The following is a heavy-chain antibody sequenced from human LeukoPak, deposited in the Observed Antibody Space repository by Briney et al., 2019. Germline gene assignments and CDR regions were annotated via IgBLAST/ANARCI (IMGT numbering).Heavy chain of an antibody. CDR3: ARANAMDV. CDR1: GFTFSNHW. V-gene: IGHV3-7*04. Sequence: GGSLRLSCAASGFTFSNHWMTWVRQAPGKGPEWVANMNQDGSERYYVDSVKGRFTISRDNAKNSLYLQMNSRRLEDTALYYCARANAMDVWGQGTTVTVSS. CDR2: MNQDGSER. J-gene: IGHJ6*02.